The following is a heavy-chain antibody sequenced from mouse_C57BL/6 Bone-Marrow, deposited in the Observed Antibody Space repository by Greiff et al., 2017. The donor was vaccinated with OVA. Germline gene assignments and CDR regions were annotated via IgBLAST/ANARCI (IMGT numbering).Heavy chain of an antibody. CDR3: TTETTVVHDD. V-gene: IGHV14-4*01. J-gene: IGHJ2*01. CDR1: GFNIKDDY. D-gene: IGHD1-1*01. Sequence: VQLQQSGAELVRPGASVKLSCTASGFNIKDDYMHWVKQRPEQGLEWIGWIDPENGDTEYASKFQGKATITADTSSNTAYLQLSSLTSEDTAVYYCTTETTVVHDDWGQGTTLTVSS. CDR2: IDPENGDT.